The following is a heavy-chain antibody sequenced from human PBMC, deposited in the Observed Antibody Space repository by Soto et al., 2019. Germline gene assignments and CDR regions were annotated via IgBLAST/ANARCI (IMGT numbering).Heavy chain of an antibody. V-gene: IGHV3-7*01. Sequence: EVQLVESGGGLVQPGGSLRLSCAASGFTFSSYWMSWVRQAPGKGLEWVANIKQDGSEKYYVDSVKGRFTISRDNAKNSLYLQMNSLRAGDTAVYYCARDIAVAANWFDPWGQGTLVTVSS. CDR3: ARDIAVAANWFDP. CDR2: IKQDGSEK. CDR1: GFTFSSYW. D-gene: IGHD6-19*01. J-gene: IGHJ5*02.